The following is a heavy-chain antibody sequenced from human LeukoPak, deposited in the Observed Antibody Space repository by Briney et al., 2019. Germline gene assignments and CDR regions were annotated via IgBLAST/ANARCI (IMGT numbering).Heavy chain of an antibody. Sequence: SETLSLTCAVYGGSFSGYYWSWIRQPPGKGLEWIGEINHSGSTNYNPSLKSRVTISVDTSKNQFSLKLSSVTAADTAVYYCARGGIAAADSYFDYWGQGTLVTVSS. D-gene: IGHD6-13*01. CDR1: GGSFSGYY. CDR2: INHSGST. CDR3: ARGGIAAADSYFDY. V-gene: IGHV4-34*01. J-gene: IGHJ4*02.